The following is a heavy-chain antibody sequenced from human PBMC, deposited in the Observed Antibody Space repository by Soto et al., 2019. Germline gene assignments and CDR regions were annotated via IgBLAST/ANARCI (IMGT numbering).Heavy chain of an antibody. D-gene: IGHD3-3*01. V-gene: IGHV1-3*01. CDR3: ARDRRRGLRFLRGSNWFDP. CDR2: INAGNGNT. CDR1: GYTFTSYA. J-gene: IGHJ5*02. Sequence: GASVNVSCKASGYTFTSYAMHWVRQAPGQRLEWMGWINAGNGNTKYSQKFQGRVTITRGTSASTAYMELSSLRSEDTAVYYCARDRRRGLRFLRGSNWFDPWGQGTLVTVSS.